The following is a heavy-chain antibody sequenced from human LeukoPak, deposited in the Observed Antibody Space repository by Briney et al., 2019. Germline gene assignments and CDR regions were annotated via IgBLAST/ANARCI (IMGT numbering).Heavy chain of an antibody. D-gene: IGHD6-19*01. Sequence: GGSLRLSWAASGLTFSSYAMSWVRQAPGKGLEWVSAISGSGGSTYYADSVKGRFTIYRDNSKNTLYLQMNSLRAEDTAVYYCAKYPPQWLGSPIWGQGTMVTASS. CDR3: AKYPPQWLGSPI. CDR2: ISGSGGST. J-gene: IGHJ3*02. V-gene: IGHV3-23*01. CDR1: GLTFSSYA.